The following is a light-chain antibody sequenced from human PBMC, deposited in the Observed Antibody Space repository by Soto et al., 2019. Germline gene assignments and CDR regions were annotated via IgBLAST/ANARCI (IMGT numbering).Light chain of an antibody. J-gene: IGKJ3*01. CDR3: QQAYTFPFT. CDR2: GAS. CDR1: QSVSNNY. Sequence: EIVLTQSPGTLSLSPGERATLSCRASQSVSNNYLAWYQQKPGQAPRLLIYGASNRATGIPDRFSGSGSGTDFTLTISSLQPEDFATYYCQQAYTFPFTFGPGTKVDIK. V-gene: IGKV3-20*01.